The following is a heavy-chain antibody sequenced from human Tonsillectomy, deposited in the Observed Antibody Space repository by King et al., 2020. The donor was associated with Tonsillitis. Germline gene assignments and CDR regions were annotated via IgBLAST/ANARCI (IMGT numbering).Heavy chain of an antibody. CDR1: GDSVPTNTAA. J-gene: IGHJ4*02. V-gene: IGHV6-1*01. CDR2: TYYRPRRYY. D-gene: IGHD3-22*01. CDR3: ASEITDYYDISGYYAY. Sequence: VQLQQSGPKLEKPSQTLSLTCAISGDSVPTNTAAWNWIRQSPSRGLEWLGRTYYRPRRYYDYAVSVKSRISINQDTSKNQLSLQLDSVTPEDTAVYYCASEITDYYDISGYYAYWGQGSLVTVSS.